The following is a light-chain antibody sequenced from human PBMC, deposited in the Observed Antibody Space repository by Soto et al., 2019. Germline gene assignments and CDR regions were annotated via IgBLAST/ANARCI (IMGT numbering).Light chain of an antibody. Sequence: DIQMTQSPSTLSASVGDRVTITCRASQSIRSWLAWYQQKPGKAPKLLIYDASSLESGVPSRFSGSGSGTEFTLSISSLQPDDFATYYCQQYHSYSRTFGQGNKVEI. CDR1: QSIRSW. CDR2: DAS. V-gene: IGKV1-5*01. CDR3: QQYHSYSRT. J-gene: IGKJ1*01.